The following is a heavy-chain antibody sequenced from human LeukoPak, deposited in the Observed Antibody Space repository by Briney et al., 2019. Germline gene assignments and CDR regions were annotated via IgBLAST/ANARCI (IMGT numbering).Heavy chain of an antibody. CDR2: IIPIFGTA. Sequence: SVKVSCKASGGTFISYAISWVRQAPGQGLEWMGGIIPIFGTANYAQKFQGRVTITADESTSTAYMELSSLRSDDTAVYYCARVLRGGEGYYFDYWGQGTLVTVSS. D-gene: IGHD3-16*01. CDR1: GGTFISYA. V-gene: IGHV1-69*13. J-gene: IGHJ4*02. CDR3: ARVLRGGEGYYFDY.